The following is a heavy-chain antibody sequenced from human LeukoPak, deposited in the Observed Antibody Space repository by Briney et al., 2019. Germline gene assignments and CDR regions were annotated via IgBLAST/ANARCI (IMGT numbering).Heavy chain of an antibody. D-gene: IGHD5-18*01. CDR1: GGTFSSYA. CDR3: ASGVPDTAMVTINFDY. Sequence: ASVKVSCKASGGTFSSYAINWVRQAPGQGLEWMGGITPMFGTANYAQKFQGRVTITADESTSTAYMELSSLRSEDTAVYYCASGVPDTAMVTINFDYWGQGTLVTVSS. V-gene: IGHV1-69*13. J-gene: IGHJ4*02. CDR2: ITPMFGTA.